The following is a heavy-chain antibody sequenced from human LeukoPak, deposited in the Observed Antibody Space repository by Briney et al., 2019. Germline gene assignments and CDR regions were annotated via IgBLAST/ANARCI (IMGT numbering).Heavy chain of an antibody. D-gene: IGHD6-19*01. CDR2: IYYSGST. Sequence: SETLSLTCTASGGSISSSSYYWGWIRQPPGKGLEWIGSIYYSGSTYYNPSLKSRVTISVDTSKNQFSLKLSSVTAADTAVYYCISDSSGWGLIDYWGQGTLVTVSS. CDR3: ISDSSGWGLIDY. V-gene: IGHV4-39*01. J-gene: IGHJ4*02. CDR1: GGSISSSSYY.